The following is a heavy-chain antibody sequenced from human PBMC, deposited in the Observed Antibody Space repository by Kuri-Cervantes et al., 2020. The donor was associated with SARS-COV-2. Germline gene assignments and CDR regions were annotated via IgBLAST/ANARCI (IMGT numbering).Heavy chain of an antibody. J-gene: IGHJ6*02. Sequence: GESLKISCAASGFTFSSYWMHWVRQAPGKGLVWVSRINSDGSSTSYADSVKGRFTISRDNAKNTLYLQMNSLRAEDTAVYYCARDLTLGYSSGGSCYYYYYGMDVWGQGTTVTVSS. V-gene: IGHV3-74*01. CDR3: ARDLTLGYSSGGSCYYYYYGMDV. CDR2: INSDGSST. CDR1: GFTFSSYW. D-gene: IGHD2-15*01.